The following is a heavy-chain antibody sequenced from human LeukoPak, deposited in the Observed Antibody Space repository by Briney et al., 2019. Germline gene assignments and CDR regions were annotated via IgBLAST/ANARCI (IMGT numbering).Heavy chain of an antibody. D-gene: IGHD5-18*01. Sequence: PGGSLRLSCAASGFTFSSYSVNWVRQAPGKGLEWVSSISSSSSYIYYADSVKGRFTISRDNAKKSLYLQMNSLRAEDTAVYYCASRGIVGRYSYGWDYWGQGTLVTVSS. J-gene: IGHJ4*02. CDR3: ASRGIVGRYSYGWDY. CDR1: GFTFSSYS. CDR2: ISSSSSYI. V-gene: IGHV3-21*01.